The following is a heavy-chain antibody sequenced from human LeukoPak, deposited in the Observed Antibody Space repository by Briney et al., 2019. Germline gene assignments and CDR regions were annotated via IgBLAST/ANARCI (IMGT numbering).Heavy chain of an antibody. CDR2: IYSPGTT. CDR3: TKGYYEPFDS. J-gene: IGHJ4*02. V-gene: IGHV4-59*02. CDR1: GASVSSLH. D-gene: IGHD3-16*01. Sequence: SETLSLTCSVSGASVSSLHWNWIRQSPGNGLEWIGNIYSPGTTKYNPSLKSRVTLSLDTSKNQFSLRLTSVTAADTAVYFCTKGYYEPFDSWGQGILVTVSS.